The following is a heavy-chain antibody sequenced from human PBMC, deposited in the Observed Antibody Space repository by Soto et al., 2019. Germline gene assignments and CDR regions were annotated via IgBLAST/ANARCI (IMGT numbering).Heavy chain of an antibody. CDR1: GYTFTSYA. CDR3: ARDPYAEYYYYYGMDV. D-gene: IGHD2-2*01. CDR2: INAGNGNT. J-gene: IGHJ6*02. Sequence: ASVKVSCKASGYTFTSYAMHWVRQAPGQRLEWMGWINAGNGNTKYSQKFQGRVTITRDTSASTAYMELSSLRSEDTAVYYCARDPYAEYYYYYGMDVWGQGTTVTVSS. V-gene: IGHV1-3*01.